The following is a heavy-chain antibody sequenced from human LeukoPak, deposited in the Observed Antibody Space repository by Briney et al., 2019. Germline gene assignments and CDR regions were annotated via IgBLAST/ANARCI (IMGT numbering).Heavy chain of an antibody. CDR2: IYYSGST. J-gene: IGHJ4*02. Sequence: SETLSLTCTVSGGSISSSSYYWGWIRQPPGKGLEWIGSIYYSGSTYYNPSLKSRVTISVDTSKNQFSLKLSSVTAAGTAVYYCARQFYDSSGYRLWYFDYWGQGALVTVSS. V-gene: IGHV4-39*01. CDR1: GGSISSSSYY. CDR3: ARQFYDSSGYRLWYFDY. D-gene: IGHD3-22*01.